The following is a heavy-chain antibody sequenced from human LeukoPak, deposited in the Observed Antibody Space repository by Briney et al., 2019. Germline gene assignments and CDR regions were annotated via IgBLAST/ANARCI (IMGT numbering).Heavy chain of an antibody. V-gene: IGHV4-4*07. D-gene: IGHD3-9*01. J-gene: IGHJ4*02. CDR1: GGSISSYY. CDR3: ARSHSYYDILTGYYFLPDY. Sequence: PSETLSLTCTVSGGSISSYYWSWIRQPAGKGLEWIGRIYTSGSTNYNPSLKSRVTMSVDTSKNQFSLKLSSVAAADTAVYYCARSHSYYDILTGYYFLPDYWGQGTLVTVSS. CDR2: IYTSGST.